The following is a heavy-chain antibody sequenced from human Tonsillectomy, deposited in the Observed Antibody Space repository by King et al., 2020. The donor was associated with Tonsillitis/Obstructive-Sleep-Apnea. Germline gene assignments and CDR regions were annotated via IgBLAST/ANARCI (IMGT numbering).Heavy chain of an antibody. CDR3: ARHGRAAAGTWGAFNI. V-gene: IGHV5-51*01. J-gene: IGHJ3*02. CDR2: ISPGDSDT. Sequence: VQLVESGAEVKKPGESLKISCKGSGYRFTSQWIGWVRQRPGKGLEWMGIISPGDSDTRYSPSFQGQVTISADKSTSTASLQWSRLKASDTAMYYCARHGRAAAGTWGAFNIWGQGTMVTVSS. D-gene: IGHD6-13*01. CDR1: GYRFTSQW.